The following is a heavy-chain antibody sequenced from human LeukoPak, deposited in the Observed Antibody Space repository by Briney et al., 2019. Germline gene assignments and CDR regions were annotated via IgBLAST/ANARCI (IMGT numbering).Heavy chain of an antibody. CDR1: GGSFSDYS. V-gene: IGHV4-59*01. CDR2: SGSA. J-gene: IGHJ6*02. CDR3: ARTSRHYYGSGKNLTPWPAGLDV. D-gene: IGHD3-10*01. Sequence: SETLSLTCTVSGGSFSDYSWSWIRQPPGKGLEWIGYSGSAKYNPSLKSRVTISTDTSKRHFSLTLSNVTAADTAVYYCARTSRHYYGSGKNLTPWPAGLDVWGPGTTVTVS.